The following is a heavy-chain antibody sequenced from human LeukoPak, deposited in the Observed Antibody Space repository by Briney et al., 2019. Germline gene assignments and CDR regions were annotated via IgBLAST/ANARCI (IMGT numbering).Heavy chain of an antibody. V-gene: IGHV3-66*02. J-gene: IGHJ4*02. Sequence: PGGSLRLSCAGSGFSVSSNYMNWVRQAPGKGLEWVSAIYTGGTTYYADSVKGRFTISRDNSKNTLYLEMNSLRAEDTAVYYCATDKLGSGSASDFDYWGQGTLVTVSS. D-gene: IGHD1-14*01. CDR2: IYTGGTT. CDR1: GFSVSSNY. CDR3: ATDKLGSGSASDFDY.